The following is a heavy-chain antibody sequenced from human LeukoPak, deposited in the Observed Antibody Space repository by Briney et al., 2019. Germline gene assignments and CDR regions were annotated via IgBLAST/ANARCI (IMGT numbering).Heavy chain of an antibody. Sequence: GGSLRFSCTAFGFTFDDYGMSWFRQGPGKGSEWVCGIIWNGERTGYADSVKGRFTISRDNAKISLYLQMNSLRAEDTALYYCAREGYSSRIYYYHYMDVWAKGPRSPSP. CDR1: GFTFDDYG. CDR2: IIWNGERT. V-gene: IGHV3-20*04. J-gene: IGHJ6*03. D-gene: IGHD6-13*01. CDR3: AREGYSSRIYYYHYMDV.